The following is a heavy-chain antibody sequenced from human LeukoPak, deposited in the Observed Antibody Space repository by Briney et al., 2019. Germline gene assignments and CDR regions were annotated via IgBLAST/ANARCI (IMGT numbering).Heavy chain of an antibody. J-gene: IGHJ1*01. CDR1: GFIFSNYW. CDR2: IKQDGSEK. V-gene: IGHV3-7*02. Sequence: GGSLRLSCSASGFIFSNYWMTWVRQARGKGLEWVANIKQDGSEKYYVDSVKGRFTISRDNAKKSLYLQMNSLRAEDTAVYYCALESAGTLRYWGHGTLVTVSS. CDR3: ALESAGTLRY. D-gene: IGHD6-13*01.